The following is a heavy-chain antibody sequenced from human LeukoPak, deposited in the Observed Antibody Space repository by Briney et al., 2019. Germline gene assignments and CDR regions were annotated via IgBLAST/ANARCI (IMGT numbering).Heavy chain of an antibody. CDR1: GGSISSYY. CDR3: ARDFRGTNYYYYMDV. CDR2: IYTSGST. J-gene: IGHJ6*03. V-gene: IGHV4-4*07. D-gene: IGHD3/OR15-3a*01. Sequence: SETLSLTCTVSGGSISSYYWSWIRQPAGKGLEWIGRIYTSGSTNHNPSLKRRVTISVDKSKNQFSLKLSSVTAADTAVYYCARDFRGTNYYYYMDVWGKGTTVTASS.